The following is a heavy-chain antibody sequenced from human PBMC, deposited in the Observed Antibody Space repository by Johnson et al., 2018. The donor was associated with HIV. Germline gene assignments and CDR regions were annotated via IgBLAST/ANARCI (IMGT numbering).Heavy chain of an antibody. CDR1: GFIFSDYY. V-gene: IGHV3-11*01. CDR3: ARDSDISLGVAGAFDI. D-gene: IGHD3-9*01. Sequence: QVQLVESGGDLVKPGGSLRLSCAASGFIFSDYYMTWIRQAPGKGLESISYISSSGRTIYYADSVKGRFTISRDNSKNMLYLQMNSLRAEDTAVYYCARDSDISLGVAGAFDIWGQGTMVTVSA. J-gene: IGHJ3*02. CDR2: ISSSGRTI.